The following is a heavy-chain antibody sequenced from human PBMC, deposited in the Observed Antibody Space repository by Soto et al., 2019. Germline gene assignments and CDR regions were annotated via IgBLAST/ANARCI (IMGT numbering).Heavy chain of an antibody. J-gene: IGHJ6*02. Sequence: ASVKVSCKASGYTFTSYGISWVRQAPGQGLEWMGWISAYNGNTNYAQKLQGRVTMTTDTSTSTAYMELRSLRSDDTAVYYCVRVDIGYYYYGMDVWGQGTTVTVSS. CDR2: ISAYNGNT. V-gene: IGHV1-18*04. D-gene: IGHD2-15*01. CDR3: VRVDIGYYYYGMDV. CDR1: GYTFTSYG.